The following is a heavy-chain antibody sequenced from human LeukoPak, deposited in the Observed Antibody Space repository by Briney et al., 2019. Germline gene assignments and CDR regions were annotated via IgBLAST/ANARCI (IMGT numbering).Heavy chain of an antibody. CDR1: GFAFNRFT. D-gene: IGHD3-10*01. V-gene: IGHV3-66*01. CDR2: LYSGAST. J-gene: IGHJ4*02. CDR3: ARGEGGYGSGLYKP. Sequence: GGSLRLSCAGSGFAFNRFTMSWVRQPPGGGLEWVSVLYSGASTYYADSVKGRFTISRDNSKNTLFLQMDNLRAEDTAVYYCARGEGGYGSGLYKPWGQGTLVTVSS.